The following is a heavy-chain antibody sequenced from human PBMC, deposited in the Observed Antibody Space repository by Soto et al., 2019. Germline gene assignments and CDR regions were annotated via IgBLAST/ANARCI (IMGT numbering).Heavy chain of an antibody. J-gene: IGHJ4*02. CDR1: GGSISSYY. Sequence: QVQLQESGPGLVKPSETLSLTCTVSGGSISSYYWSWIRQPPGKGLEWIGYIYYSGSTDYDPSLKSRVTISVDTSKNQCSLRLSSVTAADTAVYYCARRWGTYFDCWGQGTLVTVSS. CDR2: IYYSGST. V-gene: IGHV4-59*01. D-gene: IGHD7-27*01. CDR3: ARRWGTYFDC.